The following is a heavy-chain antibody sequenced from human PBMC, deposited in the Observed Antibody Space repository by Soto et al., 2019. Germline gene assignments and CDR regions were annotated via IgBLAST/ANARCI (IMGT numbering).Heavy chain of an antibody. CDR1: GFTFSSYW. D-gene: IGHD3-9*01. Sequence: EVQLVESGGGLVQPGGSLRLSCAASGFTFSSYWMHWVRQAPGKGLVWVSRINSDGSSTSYADSVKGRFTISRDNAKNTLYLQMNSLRAEDTAVYYCARDGATGYDILTGYPYYGMDVWGQGTTVTVSS. CDR2: INSDGSST. CDR3: ARDGATGYDILTGYPYYGMDV. J-gene: IGHJ6*02. V-gene: IGHV3-74*01.